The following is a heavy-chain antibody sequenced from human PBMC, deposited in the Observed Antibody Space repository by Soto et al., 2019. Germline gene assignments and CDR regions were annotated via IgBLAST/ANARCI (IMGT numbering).Heavy chain of an antibody. CDR1: GFTFSSYG. CDR2: ISYDGSNK. D-gene: IGHD2-15*01. V-gene: IGHV3-30*18. Sequence: QVQLVESGGGVVQPGRSLRLSCAASGFTFSSYGMHWVRQAPGKGLEWVAVISYDGSNKYYADSVKGRFTISRDNSKNTLNLQMNSLRAEDTAVYYCAKQSETYCSGGSCYSDYWGQGTLVTVSS. CDR3: AKQSETYCSGGSCYSDY. J-gene: IGHJ4*02.